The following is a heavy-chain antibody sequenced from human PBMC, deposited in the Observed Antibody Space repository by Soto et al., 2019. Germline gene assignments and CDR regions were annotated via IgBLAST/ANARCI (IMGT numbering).Heavy chain of an antibody. CDR1: GGTFSSYA. J-gene: IGHJ6*02. CDR2: IIPIFGTA. V-gene: IGHV1-69*12. D-gene: IGHD2-15*01. CDR3: ARDLAMGYCSGGSCYGPGDV. Sequence: QVQLVQSGAEVKKPGSSVKVSCKASGGTFSSYAISWVRQAPGQGLEWMGGIIPIFGTANYAQKFQGRVTITADDSASTAYLELSSLRSEDTAVYYCARDLAMGYCSGGSCYGPGDVWGQGTTVTVSS.